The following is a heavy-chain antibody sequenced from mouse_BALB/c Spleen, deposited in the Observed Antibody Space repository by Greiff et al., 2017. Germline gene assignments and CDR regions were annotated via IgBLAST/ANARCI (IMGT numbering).Heavy chain of an antibody. J-gene: IGHJ2*01. CDR3: ARRSYYFDY. V-gene: IGHV3-2*02. CDR2: ISYSGST. CDR1: GYSITSDYA. Sequence: EVKLVESGPGLVKPSQSLSLTCTVTGYSITSDYAWNWLRQFPGNKLEWMGYISYSGSTSYNPSLKSRISITRDTSKNQFFLQLNSVTTEDTATYYCARRSYYFDYWGQGTTLTVSS.